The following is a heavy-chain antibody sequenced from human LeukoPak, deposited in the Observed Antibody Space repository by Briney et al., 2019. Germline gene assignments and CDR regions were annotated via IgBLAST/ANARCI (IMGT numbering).Heavy chain of an antibody. CDR1: GGTFSSYA. Sequence: GASVKVSCKASGGTFSSYAISWVRQAPGQGLEWMGGIIPIFGTANYAQKFQGRVTITADESTSTAYMELSSLRSEDTAVYYCARGRYCSGGSCYSVVGTAMYRNYYYMDVWGKGTTVTISS. CDR3: ARGRYCSGGSCYSVVGTAMYRNYYYMDV. J-gene: IGHJ6*03. CDR2: IIPIFGTA. D-gene: IGHD2-15*01. V-gene: IGHV1-69*13.